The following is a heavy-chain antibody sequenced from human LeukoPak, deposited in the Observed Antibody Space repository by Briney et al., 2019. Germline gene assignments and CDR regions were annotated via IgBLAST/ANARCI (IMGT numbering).Heavy chain of an antibody. Sequence: PGGSLRLSCTASGFTFNSYWIHWVRQAPGKGLEWVSAISGSGGSTYYADSVKGRFTISRDNSKNTLYLQMNSLRAEDTAVYYCASHREYGGKRHYFDYWGQGTLVTVSS. CDR3: ASHREYGGKRHYFDY. V-gene: IGHV3-23*01. D-gene: IGHD4-23*01. CDR2: ISGSGGST. CDR1: GFTFNSYW. J-gene: IGHJ4*02.